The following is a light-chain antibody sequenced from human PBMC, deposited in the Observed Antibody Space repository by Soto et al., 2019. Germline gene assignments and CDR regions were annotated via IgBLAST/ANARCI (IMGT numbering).Light chain of an antibody. Sequence: QSVLTQPASVSGSPGQSITISCTGTSGDVGSYNLVSWHQQHPGKAPKLLIYEDTKRPSGVSYRFSVSKSGNTASLTISGLQAEDEPDYYCCSYAGSGMYVFGSGTKLTVL. CDR2: EDT. J-gene: IGLJ1*01. CDR1: SGDVGSYNL. CDR3: CSYAGSGMYV. V-gene: IGLV2-23*01.